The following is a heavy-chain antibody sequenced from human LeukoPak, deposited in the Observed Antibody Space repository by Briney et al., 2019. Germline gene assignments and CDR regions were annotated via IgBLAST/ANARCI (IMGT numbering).Heavy chain of an antibody. V-gene: IGHV4-59*01. J-gene: IGHJ4*02. CDR1: GGSISSYY. D-gene: IGHD1-1*01. CDR2: IYYSGST. CDR3: ARNDDYGDY. Sequence: SGTLSLTCTVSGGSISSYYWSWIRQPPGKGLEWIGYIYYSGSTNYNPSLKSRVTISVDTSKNQFSLKLSSVTAADTAVYYCARNDDYGDYWGQGTLVTVSS.